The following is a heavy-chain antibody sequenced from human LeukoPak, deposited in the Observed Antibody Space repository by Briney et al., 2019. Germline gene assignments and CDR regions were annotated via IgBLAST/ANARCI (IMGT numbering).Heavy chain of an antibody. CDR1: GGSISSGGYS. V-gene: IGHV4-30-2*01. CDR2: IYHSGST. D-gene: IGHD3-9*01. CDR3: ASSWHYDIPYAFDI. Sequence: SETLSLTCAVSGGSISSGGYSWSWIRQPPGKGLEWIGYIYHSGSTYYNPSLKSRVTISVDRSKNQFSLKLSSVTAADTAVYYCASSWHYDIPYAFDIWGQGTMVTVSS. J-gene: IGHJ3*02.